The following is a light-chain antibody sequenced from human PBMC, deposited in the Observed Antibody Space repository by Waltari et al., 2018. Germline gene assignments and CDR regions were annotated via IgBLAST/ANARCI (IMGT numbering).Light chain of an antibody. Sequence: DSQMTQSPSSLSASVGDRVTITCRASQSISRYLNWYQQKPGKAPKLLIYTASSLQSGVPSRFTGSGSGTEFTLTISNLQPEDFATYFCQQSYSTPPMYTFGQGTKLEIK. V-gene: IGKV1-39*01. CDR1: QSISRY. CDR2: TAS. CDR3: QQSYSTPPMYT. J-gene: IGKJ2*01.